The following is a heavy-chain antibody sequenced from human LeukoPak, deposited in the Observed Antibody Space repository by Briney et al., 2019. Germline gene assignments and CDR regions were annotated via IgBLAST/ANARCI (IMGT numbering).Heavy chain of an antibody. V-gene: IGHV4-39*01. D-gene: IGHD2-15*01. Sequence: ETPFHTCTVSGGSITTSTYYWGWIRLPPGKGLGWIVSIYYTGGTYYNPSLKGRLTISVDTSKNPFYLQLTCVTASDTAVYYCAKQVAFDPGGGRTLVTVS. CDR1: GGSITTSTYY. J-gene: IGHJ5*02. CDR3: AKQVAFDP. CDR2: IYYTGGT.